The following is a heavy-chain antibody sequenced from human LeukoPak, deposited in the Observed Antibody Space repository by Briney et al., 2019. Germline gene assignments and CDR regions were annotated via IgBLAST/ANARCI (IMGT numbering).Heavy chain of an antibody. CDR1: GGSLSNYY. Sequence: KTSETLSLTCTVSGGSLSNYYWTWIRQPPGKGLEWIGYISYSGSANYNPSLNSRVTISIDTSKNQFSLKLSSVTAADTAVYYCARGVGELLSYYYYYYMDVWGKGTTVTISS. D-gene: IGHD3-10*01. CDR2: ISYSGSA. J-gene: IGHJ6*03. V-gene: IGHV4-59*01. CDR3: ARGVGELLSYYYYYYMDV.